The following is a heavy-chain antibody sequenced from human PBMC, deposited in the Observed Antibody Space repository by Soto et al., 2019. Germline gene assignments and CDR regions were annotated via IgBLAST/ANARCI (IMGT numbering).Heavy chain of an antibody. J-gene: IGHJ4*02. D-gene: IGHD2-21*02. CDR2: IIPIFGTA. Sequence: ASVKVSCKASGGTFSSYAISWVRQAPGQGLEWMGGIIPIFGTANYAQKFQGRVTITADESTSTAYMELSSLRSEDTAVYYCARGECGGDCYSILLDYWGQGTLVTVSS. CDR1: GGTFSSYA. CDR3: ARGECGGDCYSILLDY. V-gene: IGHV1-69*13.